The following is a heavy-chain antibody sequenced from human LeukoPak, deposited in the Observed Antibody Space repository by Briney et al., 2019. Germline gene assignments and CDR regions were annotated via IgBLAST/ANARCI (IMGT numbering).Heavy chain of an antibody. CDR3: ARGRTLRYFDLTGWFDP. Sequence: GGSLRLSCAASGFTFSSYSMNWVRQAPGKGLEWVSSISSSSSYIYYADSVKGRFTISRDNAKNSLYLQMNSLRAEDTAVYYCARGRTLRYFDLTGWFDPWGQGTLVTVSS. J-gene: IGHJ5*02. V-gene: IGHV3-21*01. D-gene: IGHD3-9*01. CDR2: ISSSSSYI. CDR1: GFTFSSYS.